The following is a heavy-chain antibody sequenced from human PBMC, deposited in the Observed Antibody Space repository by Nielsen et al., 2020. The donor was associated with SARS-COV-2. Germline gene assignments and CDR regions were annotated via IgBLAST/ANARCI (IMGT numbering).Heavy chain of an antibody. V-gene: IGHV1-8*01. CDR3: ARASSSSWQYYYYYYGMDV. CDR2: MNPNSGNT. J-gene: IGHJ6*02. D-gene: IGHD6-13*01. Sequence: WVRQAPGQGLEWMGWMNPNSGNTGYAQKFQGRVTMTRNTSISTAYMELSSLRSEDTAVYYCARASSSSWQYYYYYYGMDVWGQGTTVTSP.